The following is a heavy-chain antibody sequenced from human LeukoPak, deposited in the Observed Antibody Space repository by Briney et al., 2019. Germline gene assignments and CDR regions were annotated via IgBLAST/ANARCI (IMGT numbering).Heavy chain of an antibody. CDR2: INPNSGGT. V-gene: IGHV1-2*02. Sequence: GASVKVSCKASGYTFTGYYMHWVRQAPGQGLEWMGWINPNSGGTNYAQKFQGRVTMTRDTSISTAYMELSRLRSDDTAVYYCARGPTARYGTAAYYYYYMDVWGKGTTVTVSS. D-gene: IGHD3-10*01. J-gene: IGHJ6*03. CDR3: ARGPTARYGTAAYYYYYMDV. CDR1: GYTFTGYY.